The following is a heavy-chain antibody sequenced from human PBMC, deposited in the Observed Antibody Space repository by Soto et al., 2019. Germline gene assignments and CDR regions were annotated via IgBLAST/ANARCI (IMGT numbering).Heavy chain of an antibody. V-gene: IGHV4-4*07. CDR1: GASISGFY. CDR2: IYATGTT. Sequence: SETLSLTCTVSGASISGFYWSWIRKSAGKGLEWIGRIYATGTTDYNPSLKSRVMMSVDTSKKQFSLKLRSVTAADTVVYYCVRDGTKTLRDWFDPWGQGISVTVSS. CDR3: VRDGTKTLRDWFDP. D-gene: IGHD1-1*01. J-gene: IGHJ5*02.